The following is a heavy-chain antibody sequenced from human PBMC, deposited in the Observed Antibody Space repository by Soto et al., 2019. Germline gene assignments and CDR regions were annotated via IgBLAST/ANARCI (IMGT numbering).Heavy chain of an antibody. Sequence: QVQLQESGPGLVKPSETLSLTCTVSGGSINGYYWTWLRQSPTNGLEWIGYFHFSGSTKYNPSLESRLTSSADTSKNQISLTLSSVTAADTAVYYCARASGYSYGYDDFFVNWGQGTLANVSS. CDR2: FHFSGST. CDR3: ARASGYSYGYDDFFVN. D-gene: IGHD5-18*01. V-gene: IGHV4-59*01. CDR1: GGSINGYY. J-gene: IGHJ4*01.